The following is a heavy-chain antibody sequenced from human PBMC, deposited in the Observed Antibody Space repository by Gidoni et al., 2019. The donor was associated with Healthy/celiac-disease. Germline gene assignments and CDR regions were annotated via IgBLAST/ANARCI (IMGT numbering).Heavy chain of an antibody. V-gene: IGHV3-64D*06. D-gene: IGHD2-21*02. J-gene: IGHJ3*02. CDR1: GFTFSSYA. CDR2: ISSNGGST. Sequence: EVQLVESGGGLVQPGGSLRLSCSASGFTFSSYAMHWVRQAPGKGLEYVSAISSNGGSTYYADSVKGRFTISRDNSKNTLYLQMSSLRAEDTAVYYCVKGTRAVVTQTSAFDIWGQGTMVTVSS. CDR3: VKGTRAVVTQTSAFDI.